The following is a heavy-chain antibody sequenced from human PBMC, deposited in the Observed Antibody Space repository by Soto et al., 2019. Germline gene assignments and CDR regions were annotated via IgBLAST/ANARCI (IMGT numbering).Heavy chain of an antibody. CDR2: INHSGST. J-gene: IGHJ4*02. CDR3: ARGKIPYYFDY. D-gene: IGHD2-2*02. V-gene: IGHV4-34*01. Sequence: QVQLQQWGAGLLKPSETLSLTCAVYGGSFSGYYWSWIRQPPGKGLEWIGEINHSGSTNYNPSLKSRVTISVDTSKNQFSRKLSSVTAADTAVYYCARGKIPYYFDYWGQGTLVTVSS. CDR1: GGSFSGYY.